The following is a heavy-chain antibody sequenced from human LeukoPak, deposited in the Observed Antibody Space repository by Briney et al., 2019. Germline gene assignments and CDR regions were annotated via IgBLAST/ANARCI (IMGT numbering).Heavy chain of an antibody. D-gene: IGHD1-26*01. CDR1: GYTFTGYY. CDR2: ISAYNGNT. J-gene: IGHJ1*01. Sequence: ASVKVSCKASGYTFTGYYMHWVRQAPGQGLEWMGWISAYNGNTNYAQKLQGRVTMTTDTSTSTAYMELRSLRSDDTAVYYCARAYVGAIHAEYFQHWGQGTLVTVSS. CDR3: ARAYVGAIHAEYFQH. V-gene: IGHV1-18*04.